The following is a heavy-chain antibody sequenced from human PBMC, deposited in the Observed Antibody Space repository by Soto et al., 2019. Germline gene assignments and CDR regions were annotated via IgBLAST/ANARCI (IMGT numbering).Heavy chain of an antibody. CDR3: ARLFYDFWSGYLSGWFDP. J-gene: IGHJ5*02. V-gene: IGHV4-39*01. CDR2: IYYSGRT. CDR1: GGSISSSSYY. D-gene: IGHD3-3*01. Sequence: QLQLQESGPGLVKPSETLSLTCTVSGGSISSSSYYWGWIRQPPGKGLEWIGSIYYSGRTYYNPSLKSRVTISVDTSKKQFSMKLSSVTAADTAVYYCARLFYDFWSGYLSGWFDPWGQGTLVTVSS.